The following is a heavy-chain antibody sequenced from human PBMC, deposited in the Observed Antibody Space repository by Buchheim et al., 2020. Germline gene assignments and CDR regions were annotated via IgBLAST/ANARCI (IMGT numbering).Heavy chain of an antibody. J-gene: IGHJ3*02. Sequence: EVQLVESGGVVVQPGGSLRLSCAASGFTYDDYAMDWGRQAPGKGLEWVSLISWDGGSTYYADSVKGRFTISRENSKNSLYLQMNSLRAEDTALYYCAKVAGYSSSSGAFDIWGQGT. CDR2: ISWDGGST. D-gene: IGHD6-6*01. CDR3: AKVAGYSSSSGAFDI. V-gene: IGHV3-43D*03. CDR1: GFTYDDYA.